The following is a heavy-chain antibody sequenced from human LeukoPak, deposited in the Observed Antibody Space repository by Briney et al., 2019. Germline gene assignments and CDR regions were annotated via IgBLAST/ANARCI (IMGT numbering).Heavy chain of an antibody. V-gene: IGHV1-3*01. CDR3: ARGGPPGNTFDI. D-gene: IGHD2/OR15-2a*01. J-gene: IGHJ3*02. CDR1: GYTFTSYD. Sequence: ASVKVSCKASGYTFTSYDINWVRQATGQGLEWMGWINAGNGNTKYSQKFQGRVTITRDTSASTAYMELSSLRSEDTAVYYCARGGPPGNTFDIWGQGTMVTVSS. CDR2: INAGNGNT.